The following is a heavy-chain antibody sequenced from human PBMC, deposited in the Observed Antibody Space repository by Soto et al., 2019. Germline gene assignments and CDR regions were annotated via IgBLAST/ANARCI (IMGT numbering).Heavy chain of an antibody. D-gene: IGHD2-15*01. CDR3: RVLDCSGGSCYSGIFDY. CDR1: GFTFSGSA. CDR2: IRSKANSYAT. Sequence: GGSLRLSCAASGFTFSGSAMHWVRQASGKGLGWVGRIRSKANSYATAYAASVKGRFTISRDDSKNTAYLQMNSLKTEDTAVYYCRVLDCSGGSCYSGIFDYWGQGTLVTVSS. V-gene: IGHV3-73*01. J-gene: IGHJ4*02.